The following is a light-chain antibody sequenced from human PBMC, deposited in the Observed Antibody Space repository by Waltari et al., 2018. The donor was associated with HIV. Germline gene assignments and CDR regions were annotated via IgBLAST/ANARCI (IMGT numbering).Light chain of an antibody. CDR2: NNN. J-gene: IGLJ2*01. Sequence: QSVLTQPPSASGTPGQRVTMSCSGGSFNVGSNTVTWYQQLPGPAPKLLIYNNNQRPSGVPDRFSGSKSGTSASLAISGLQSEDEADYYCVAWDDSLNGPVFGGGTKLTVL. CDR1: SFNVGSNT. V-gene: IGLV1-44*01. CDR3: VAWDDSLNGPV.